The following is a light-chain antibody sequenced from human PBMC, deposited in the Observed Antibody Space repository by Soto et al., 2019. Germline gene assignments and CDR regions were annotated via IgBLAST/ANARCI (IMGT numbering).Light chain of an antibody. CDR3: QQYYRTPWT. CDR2: WAS. CDR1: QSVLYSSNNKNY. Sequence: DIVMTQSPDSLAVSLGERATINCKSSQSVLYSSNNKNYFAWYQQKPGQPPKLLLYWASTRESGVPDRFSGSGSGTDFTLTITSLRPEDVAVYYCQQYYRTPWTFGQGTKVEIK. V-gene: IGKV4-1*01. J-gene: IGKJ1*01.